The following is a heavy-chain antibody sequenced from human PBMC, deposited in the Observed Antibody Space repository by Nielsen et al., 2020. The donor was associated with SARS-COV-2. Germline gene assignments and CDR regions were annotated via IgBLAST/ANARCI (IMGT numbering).Heavy chain of an antibody. CDR3: ARHLRGYIDY. Sequence: ASVKVSCKTSGYTFTSFAIHWVRQAPGQRLEWMGWINAGNGNTRYSQKFQGRVTITRDTSASTAYVELSSLRSEDTAVYYCARHLRGYIDYWGQGTLVTVSS. J-gene: IGHJ4*02. CDR1: GYTFTSFA. CDR2: INAGNGNT. V-gene: IGHV1-3*01.